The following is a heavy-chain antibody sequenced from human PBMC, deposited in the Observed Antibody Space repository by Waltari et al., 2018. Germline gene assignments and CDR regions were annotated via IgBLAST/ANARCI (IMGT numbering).Heavy chain of an antibody. D-gene: IGHD6-19*01. CDR3: ARDVPPRGWFTLAALDL. Sequence: EEQLVESGGGLVKPGGSLRLSCVGSGFTLGTYTMNWVRQAPGKGLEWVSSIVSDGSYIYYADSVKGRFTISRDNAENSVYLQMHSLRVEDTAVYYCARDVPPRGWFTLAALDLWGLGTTVTVSS. J-gene: IGHJ3*01. CDR1: GFTLGTYT. CDR2: IVSDGSYI. V-gene: IGHV3-21*01.